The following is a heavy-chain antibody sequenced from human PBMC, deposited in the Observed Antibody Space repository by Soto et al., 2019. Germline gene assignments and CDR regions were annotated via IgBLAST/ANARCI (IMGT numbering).Heavy chain of an antibody. V-gene: IGHV4-4*02. CDR2: VYHSGST. J-gene: IGHJ4*02. CDR3: GRTSTSGTRFDY. D-gene: IGHD1-1*01. Sequence: QVQLQESGPGLVKPSGTLSLTCAVSGGSISTSNWWSWVRQPPEKGLEWIGEVYHSGSTNYNPSFKSRVAMSVDKSKNQFSLKLNSVTAADTALYYCGRTSTSGTRFDYWGQGSLVTVSS. CDR1: GGSISTSNW.